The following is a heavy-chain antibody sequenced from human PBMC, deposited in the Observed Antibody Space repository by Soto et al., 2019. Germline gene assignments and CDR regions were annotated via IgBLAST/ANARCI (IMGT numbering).Heavy chain of an antibody. CDR3: ARQSAVAGNWFDP. CDR2: IYYSGST. V-gene: IGHV4-31*03. Sequence: PSETLSLTCTVSGGSISSGGYYWNWIRQHPGKGLEWIGYIYYSGSTYYNPSLKSRVTISVDTSKNQFSLKLSSVTAADTAVYYCARQSAVAGNWFDPWGQGTLVTVSS. J-gene: IGHJ5*02. D-gene: IGHD6-19*01. CDR1: GGSISSGGYY.